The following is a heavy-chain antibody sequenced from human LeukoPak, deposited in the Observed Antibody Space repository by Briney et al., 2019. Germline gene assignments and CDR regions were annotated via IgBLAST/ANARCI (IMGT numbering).Heavy chain of an antibody. CDR2: TNQEGREK. J-gene: IGHJ4*02. D-gene: IGHD5-12*01. CDR3: ARDPKWLDY. V-gene: IGHV3-7*01. CDR1: GFTISTYC. Sequence: GGSLRLSCAASGFTISTYCMSWVRQAPGKGLEWVANTNQEGREKYYVDSVKGRFTISKDNAKNSLYLQMNNLRAEDTAVYYCARDPKWLDYWGQGTLVTVSS.